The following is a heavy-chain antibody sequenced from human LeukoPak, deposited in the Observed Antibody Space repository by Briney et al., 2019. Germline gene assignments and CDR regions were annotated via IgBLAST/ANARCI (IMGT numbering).Heavy chain of an antibody. CDR3: ARATSGSYWRRYYFDY. J-gene: IGHJ4*02. V-gene: IGHV4-4*07. D-gene: IGHD1-26*01. CDR2: VYTSGTT. Sequence: SETLSLTCTVSGGSISGYFWTWIRQPAGKELEGIGRVYTSGTTYYNPSLESRVTISLDTFNNQFSLRGTSVTAADTAVYYCARATSGSYWRRYYFDYWGQGTLVTVSS. CDR1: GGSISGYF.